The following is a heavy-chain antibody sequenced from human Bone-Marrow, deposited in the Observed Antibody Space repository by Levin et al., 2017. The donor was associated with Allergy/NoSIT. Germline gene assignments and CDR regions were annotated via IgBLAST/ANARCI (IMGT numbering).Heavy chain of an antibody. CDR3: ARDSNHKERDSSSSND. J-gene: IGHJ4*02. CDR2: ISGGGNTI. V-gene: IGHV3-11*01. Sequence: GGSLRLSCAASGFTFSDYYMNWFRQAPGRGLEWVSSISGGGNTIDYTDSVKGRFSISRDNAKNSLYLQLNSLRDEDTAVYYCARDSNHKERDSSSSNDWGQGSLVTVSS. CDR1: GFTFSDYY. D-gene: IGHD6-6*01.